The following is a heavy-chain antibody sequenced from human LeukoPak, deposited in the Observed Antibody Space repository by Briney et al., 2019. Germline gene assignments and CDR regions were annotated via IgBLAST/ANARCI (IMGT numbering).Heavy chain of an antibody. CDR3: ARGITGTTAHGGFDY. V-gene: IGHV1-69*06. J-gene: IGHJ4*02. CDR2: IIPIFGTA. D-gene: IGHD1-7*01. Sequence: GASVKVSCKASGGTFSGYAISWVRQAPGQGLEWMGGIIPIFGTANYAQKFQGRVTITADKSTSTAYMELSSLRSEDTAVYYCARGITGTTAHGGFDYWGQGTLVTVSS. CDR1: GGTFSGYA.